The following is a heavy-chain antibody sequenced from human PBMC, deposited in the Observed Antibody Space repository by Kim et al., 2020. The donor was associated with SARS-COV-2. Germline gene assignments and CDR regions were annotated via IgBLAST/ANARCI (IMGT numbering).Heavy chain of an antibody. CDR2: IDHSGNT. Sequence: SETLSLTCAVYGGSFSGYYWNWIRQPPGKGLEWIGEIDHSGNTNYKPSLKSRVTISLDTSKNQFSLKLNSVTAADTAVYYCAREYYGSGFNWFDPWGQGTLVTVSP. CDR3: AREYYGSGFNWFDP. V-gene: IGHV4-34*01. J-gene: IGHJ5*02. D-gene: IGHD3-10*01. CDR1: GGSFSGYY.